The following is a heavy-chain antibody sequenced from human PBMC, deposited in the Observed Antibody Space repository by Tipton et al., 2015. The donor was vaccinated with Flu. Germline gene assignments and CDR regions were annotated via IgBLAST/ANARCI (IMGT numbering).Heavy chain of an antibody. V-gene: IGHV4-59*12. Sequence: TLSLTCTVSGDSIRNNYWSWIRQPPGKGLEWIGYFYSSGNTHYNPSLRSRVIMSLDTSKNHFSLRLGSVTAADTATYYCARVGDSSVSYGLDTWGPGTLVTVSS. D-gene: IGHD3-22*01. CDR2: FYSSGNT. CDR1: GDSIRNNY. CDR3: ARVGDSSVSYGLDT. J-gene: IGHJ5*02.